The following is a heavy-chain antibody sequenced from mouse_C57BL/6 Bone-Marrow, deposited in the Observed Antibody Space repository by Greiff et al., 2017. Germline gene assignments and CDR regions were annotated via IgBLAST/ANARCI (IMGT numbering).Heavy chain of an antibody. Sequence: EVHLVESGAELVRPGASVKLSSTASGFNIKDDYMHWVKQRPEQGLEWIGWIDPENGDTEYASKFQGKATITADTSSNTAYLQLSSLTSEDTAVYYCTTSLYYWGQGTTLTVSS. CDR2: IDPENGDT. J-gene: IGHJ2*01. CDR3: TTSLYY. CDR1: GFNIKDDY. V-gene: IGHV14-4*01.